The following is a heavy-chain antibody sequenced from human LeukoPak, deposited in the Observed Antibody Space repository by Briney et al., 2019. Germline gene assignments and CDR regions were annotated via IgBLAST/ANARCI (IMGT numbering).Heavy chain of an antibody. V-gene: IGHV3-23*01. J-gene: IGHJ4*02. CDR3: ARYSGSYYYPPAWDL. CDR1: GFTYNSYT. D-gene: IGHD1-26*01. Sequence: GGSLRLSCVASGFTYNSYTMSWVRQAPGKGLEWVSATSTSGGSAYYADSVKGRFTISRDNSKNTLYLQMDNLRADDTAVYYCARYSGSYYYPPAWDLWGQGTLVTVSS. CDR2: TSTSGGSA.